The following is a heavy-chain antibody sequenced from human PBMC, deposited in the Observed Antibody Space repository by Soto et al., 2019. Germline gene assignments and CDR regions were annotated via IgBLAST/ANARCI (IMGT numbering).Heavy chain of an antibody. Sequence: KVSCKASVYTFTDYHIHWVRQAPGQGLEFMGWIDANNGGAGSAQQFQGRVTVTRDTSITTVYMELSNLRSDDTAVYYCAREGGSETLQPSYNWFDTWGQGTLVTVSS. D-gene: IGHD6-25*01. J-gene: IGHJ5*02. CDR2: IDANNGGA. CDR3: AREGGSETLQPSYNWFDT. V-gene: IGHV1-2*02. CDR1: VYTFTDYH.